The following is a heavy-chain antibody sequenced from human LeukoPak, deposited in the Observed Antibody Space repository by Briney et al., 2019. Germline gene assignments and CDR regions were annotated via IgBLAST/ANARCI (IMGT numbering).Heavy chain of an antibody. CDR3: TTWSMQWLVLDY. CDR1: GFNVSSNY. Sequence: GGSLRLSCAASGFNVSSNYMSWVRQAPGKGLEWVGRIKSKTDGGTTDYAAPVKGRFTISRDDSKNTLYLQMNSLKTEDTAVYYCTTWSMQWLVLDYWGQGTLVTVSS. J-gene: IGHJ4*02. CDR2: IKSKTDGGTT. D-gene: IGHD6-19*01. V-gene: IGHV3-15*01.